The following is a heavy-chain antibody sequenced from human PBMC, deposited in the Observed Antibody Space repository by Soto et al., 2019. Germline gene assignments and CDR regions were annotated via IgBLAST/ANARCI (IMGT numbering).Heavy chain of an antibody. CDR3: AGEEGQLFRSWGPIFDYYGMGV. J-gene: IGHJ6*01. CDR1: GFTFSSYG. CDR2: IWYDGSNK. D-gene: IGHD2-21*02. V-gene: IGHV3-33*01. Sequence: QVQLVESGGGVVQPGRSLRLSCAASGFTFSSYGMHWVRQAPGKGLEWVAVIWYDGSNKYYADSVKGRFTISRDKSKNALFLQMNSREGEGTAVYYCAGEEGQLFRSWGPIFDYYGMGVLGQGTTVTLSS.